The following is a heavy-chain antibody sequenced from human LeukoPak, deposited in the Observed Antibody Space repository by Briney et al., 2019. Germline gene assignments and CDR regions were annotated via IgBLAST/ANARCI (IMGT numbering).Heavy chain of an antibody. CDR1: GGSISSYY. J-gene: IGHJ4*02. CDR3: AREGPYSSAWYYFDY. Sequence: SETLSLTCTVSGGSISSYYWSWIRQPAGKGLEWIGRIYTSGTTNYNPSPKSRVTMSVDTSKNQFSLKLSSVTAADTAVYYCAREGPYSSAWYYFDYWGQGTLVTVSS. CDR2: IYTSGTT. D-gene: IGHD6-19*01. V-gene: IGHV4-4*07.